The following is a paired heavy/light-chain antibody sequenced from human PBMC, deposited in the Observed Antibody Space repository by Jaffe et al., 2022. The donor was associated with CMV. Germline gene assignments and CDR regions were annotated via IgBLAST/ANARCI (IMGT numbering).Heavy chain of an antibody. D-gene: IGHD6-6*01. V-gene: IGHV3-53*01. CDR1: GFTVSSNY. CDR2: IYSGGST. CDR3: ARDLLPDSSSDY. J-gene: IGHJ4*02. Sequence: EVQLVESGGGLVQPGGSLRLSCAASGFTVSSNYMSWVRQAPGKGLEWVSVIYSGGSTYYADSVKGRFTISRDNSKNTLYLQMNSLRAEDTAVYYCARDLLPDSSSDYWGQGTLVTVS.
Light chain of an antibody. V-gene: IGLV3-27*01. Sequence: SYELTQPSSVSVSPGQTARITCSGDVLTKKHARWFQQKPGQAPVVVIYKDFERPSGIPERFSGFSSGTTVTLTISGAQVEDEADYYCFSLGDNYLGMFGGGTKLTVL. CDR3: FSLGDNYLGM. CDR1: VLTKKH. CDR2: KDF. J-gene: IGLJ3*02.